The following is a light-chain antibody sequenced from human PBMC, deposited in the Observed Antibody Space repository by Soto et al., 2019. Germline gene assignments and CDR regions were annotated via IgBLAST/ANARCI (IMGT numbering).Light chain of an antibody. CDR1: SNDITLYNY. CDR2: QVT. Sequence: QFVLTQPTSVSGSPGQSITISCTGTSNDITLYNYVSWYQQYPGKAPKLIIYQVTNRPSGVSTRFSGSKSGNTASLTISGLQAEDEADYYCSSYTSSINYVFGTGTKVTVL. J-gene: IGLJ1*01. CDR3: SSYTSSINYV. V-gene: IGLV2-14*01.